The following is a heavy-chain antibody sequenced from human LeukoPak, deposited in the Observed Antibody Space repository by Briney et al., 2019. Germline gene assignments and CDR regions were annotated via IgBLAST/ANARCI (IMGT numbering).Heavy chain of an antibody. D-gene: IGHD6-19*01. J-gene: IGHJ4*02. V-gene: IGHV4-4*07. CDR2: IYTSGIT. Sequence: SETLSLTCTVSGGSISRYYWSWIRQPAGKGLEWIGCIYTSGITDYNLSLKSRVTMSLDTSKNQFSLKLSSVTAADTAVYYCARHEYSSGWYRYFDYWGQGTLVTVSS. CDR1: GGSISRYY. CDR3: ARHEYSSGWYRYFDY.